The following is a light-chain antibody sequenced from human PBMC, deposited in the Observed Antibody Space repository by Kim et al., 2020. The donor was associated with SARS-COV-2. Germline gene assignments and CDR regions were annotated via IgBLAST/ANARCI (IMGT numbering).Light chain of an antibody. CDR2: DAF. V-gene: IGKV3-11*01. CDR1: QSVSSY. J-gene: IGKJ5*01. Sequence: LSPGERATLSCRASQSVSSYLAWYQQKPGQAPRLLIYDAFNRATGIPARFSGSGSGTDFTLTISSLEPEDFAVYYCQQRSAWPLTFGQGTRLEIK. CDR3: QQRSAWPLT.